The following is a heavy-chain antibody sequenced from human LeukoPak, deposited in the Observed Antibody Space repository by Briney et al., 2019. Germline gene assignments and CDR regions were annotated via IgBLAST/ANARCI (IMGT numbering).Heavy chain of an antibody. Sequence: PSETLSLTCAVYGGSFSSYDWSWIRQPPGKGLEWIGYISYTGSTNYNPSLKSRVTMSGDTPKNQFSLKLSSVTAADTAVYYCVRVGGSPLGALDIWGQGTMVTVSS. CDR1: GGSFSSYD. D-gene: IGHD1-14*01. CDR2: ISYTGST. V-gene: IGHV4-59*01. CDR3: VRVGGSPLGALDI. J-gene: IGHJ3*02.